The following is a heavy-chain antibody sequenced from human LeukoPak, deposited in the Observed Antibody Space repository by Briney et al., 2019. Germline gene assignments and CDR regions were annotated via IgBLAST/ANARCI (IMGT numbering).Heavy chain of an antibody. CDR1: GFTFSSYG. CDR3: AKDYSSGRGFLDY. Sequence: PGGSLRLSCAASGFTFSSYGMHWVRQAPGKGLEWVAVVSYDGSNKYYADSVRGRFTISRDNSKNTLYLQMNSLRAEDTAVYYCAKDYSSGRGFLDYWAREPWSPSPQ. CDR2: VSYDGSNK. J-gene: IGHJ4*02. D-gene: IGHD6-19*01. V-gene: IGHV3-30*18.